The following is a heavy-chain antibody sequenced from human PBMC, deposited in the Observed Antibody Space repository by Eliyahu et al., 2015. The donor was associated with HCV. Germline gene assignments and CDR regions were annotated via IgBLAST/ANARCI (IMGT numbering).Heavy chain of an antibody. J-gene: IGHJ4*02. CDR2: IKGDGSPA. V-gene: IGHV3-74*01. Sequence: EVQLVESGGGLVQPGGSXRLSCAASGFTFSSYYMQWVRQPPGKGLEQVSLIKGDGSPATYADSVKGRFTISRDNAKNTLFLQMNSLRAEDTAIYYCARDFFGSIDFWGQGTLVTVSS. CDR1: GFTFSSYY. CDR3: ARDFFGSIDF. D-gene: IGHD3-3*01.